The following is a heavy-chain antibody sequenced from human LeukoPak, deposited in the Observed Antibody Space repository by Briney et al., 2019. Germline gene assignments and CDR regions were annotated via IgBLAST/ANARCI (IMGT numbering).Heavy chain of an antibody. CDR1: GDSVSSTRYY. J-gene: IGHJ5*02. CDR3: ARYSYGGEDWFDP. V-gene: IGHV4-39*01. D-gene: IGHD3-16*01. CDR2: IYYSGTT. Sequence: SETLSLTCTVSGDSVSSTRYYWGWIRQPPGTGLEWVGSIYYSGTTYYNPSLKSRVTILLDMSKNQSSLRLTSVTAADTAVYYCARYSYGGEDWFDPWGQGTLVTVSS.